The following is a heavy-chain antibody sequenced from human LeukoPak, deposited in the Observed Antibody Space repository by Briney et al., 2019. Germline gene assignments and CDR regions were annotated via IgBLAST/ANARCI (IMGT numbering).Heavy chain of an antibody. CDR2: ISSVTSAI. V-gene: IGHV3-11*01. CDR3: VSTPAIRRLNF. J-gene: IGHJ4*02. CDR1: GLSISDYY. Sequence: GGSLRLSCAASGLSISDYYMTWIRQAPRGGLQWIAYISSVTSAIHYANSMKGRFTMSRDNAKNSVYLQMNSLRTEDTAMYFCVSTPAIRRLNFWGQGTLVTVSS. D-gene: IGHD3-16*01.